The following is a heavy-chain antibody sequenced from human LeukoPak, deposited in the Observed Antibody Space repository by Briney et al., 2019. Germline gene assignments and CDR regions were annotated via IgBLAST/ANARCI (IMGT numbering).Heavy chain of an antibody. D-gene: IGHD2-2*01. CDR2: FDPKEDET. J-gene: IGHJ5*02. CDR3: TTPLGYCVSTNCYVRFDP. V-gene: IGHV1-24*01. Sequence: GASVKVSCKVSGYNLIDLNMHWVRQAPGEGLEWMGGFDPKEDETIYAPKFQGRVAMTEDTSTDTAYMELSDLRSEDTAVYYCTTPLGYCVSTNCYVRFDPWGQGTLVIVS. CDR1: GYNLIDLN.